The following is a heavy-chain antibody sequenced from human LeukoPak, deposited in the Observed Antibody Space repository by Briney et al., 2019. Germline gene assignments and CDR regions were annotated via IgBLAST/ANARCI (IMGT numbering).Heavy chain of an antibody. V-gene: IGHV4-59*08. CDR1: GDSISRHY. D-gene: IGHD6-13*01. Sequence: SETLSLTCAVSGDSISRHYWTWIRQAPGKGLEWIWYIYYSWSTNYNPSLQSRVTILVDTSKNQFSLRLSYVTAADTAFYSCARLREPFIGADGSMDWYFDLWGRGTLVTVSS. CDR3: ARLREPFIGADGSMDWYFDL. CDR2: IYYSWST. J-gene: IGHJ2*01.